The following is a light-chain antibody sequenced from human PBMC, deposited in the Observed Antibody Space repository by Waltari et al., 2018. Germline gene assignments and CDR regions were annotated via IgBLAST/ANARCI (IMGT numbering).Light chain of an antibody. CDR3: QKYESLPAT. Sequence: SCRARQSGGKYVAWYQQRPGQAPRLLIYETYRRATGTPDRFTGSGSGTDFSLTISRLEPEDFAVYYCQKYESLPATFGQGTTVEIK. V-gene: IGKV3-20*01. CDR2: ETY. CDR1: QSGGKY. J-gene: IGKJ1*01.